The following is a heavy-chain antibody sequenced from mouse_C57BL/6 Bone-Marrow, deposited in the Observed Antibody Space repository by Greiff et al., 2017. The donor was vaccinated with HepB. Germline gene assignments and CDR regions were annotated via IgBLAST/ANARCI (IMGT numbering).Heavy chain of an antibody. CDR1: EYEFPSHD. J-gene: IGHJ1*03. CDR3: ARLRSWYFDV. Sequence: EVKLMESGGGLVQPGESLKLSCESNEYEFPSHDMSWVRKTPEKRLELVAAINSDGGSTYYPDTMERRFIIARDKTNNTLYLQMRSLRSEDTAFFYCARLRSWYFDVWGTGTTVTVSS. CDR2: INSDGGST. D-gene: IGHD1-1*01. V-gene: IGHV5-2*01.